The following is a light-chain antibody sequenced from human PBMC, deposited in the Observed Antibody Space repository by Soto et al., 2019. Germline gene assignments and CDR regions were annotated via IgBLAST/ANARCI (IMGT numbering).Light chain of an antibody. CDR2: NVY. J-gene: IGLJ1*01. CDR3: NSYTSASTYV. CDR1: SSDIGIYNF. Sequence: QFALTQPASVSGSPGQSITIFCTGTSSDIGIYNFVSWYQQHPGKAPKLMIYNVYSRPSGVSSRFSGSKSGNTASLTISWLQAEDEADYYCNSYTSASTYVFGTGTKLTVL. V-gene: IGLV2-14*03.